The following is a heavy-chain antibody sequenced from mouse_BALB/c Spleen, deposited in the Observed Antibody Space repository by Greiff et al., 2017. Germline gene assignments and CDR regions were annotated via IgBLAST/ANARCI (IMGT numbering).Heavy chain of an antibody. D-gene: IGHD3-1*01. Sequence: EVQGVESGGDLVKPGGSLKLSCAASGFTFSSYGMSWVRQTPDKRLEWVATISSGGSYTYYPDSVKGRFTISRDNAKNTLYLQMSSLKSEDTAMYYCARHGAARATPFAYWGQGTLVTVSA. CDR2: ISSGGSYT. CDR1: GFTFSSYG. CDR3: ARHGAARATPFAY. J-gene: IGHJ3*01. V-gene: IGHV5-6*01.